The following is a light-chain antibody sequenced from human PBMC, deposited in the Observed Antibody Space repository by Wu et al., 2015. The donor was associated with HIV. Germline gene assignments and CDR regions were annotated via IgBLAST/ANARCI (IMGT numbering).Light chain of an antibody. CDR2: AAS. Sequence: DIQMTQSPSSLSASVGDRVTITCRASRSISNRLNWYQQKPGKAPKLLIYAASTLQSEVPSNFSGSGSGTEFTLTITSLQPEDFAVYYCQQSYSTPYNFGRGPRWRS. CDR1: RSISNR. J-gene: IGKJ2*01. CDR3: QQSYSTPYN. V-gene: IGKV1-39*01.